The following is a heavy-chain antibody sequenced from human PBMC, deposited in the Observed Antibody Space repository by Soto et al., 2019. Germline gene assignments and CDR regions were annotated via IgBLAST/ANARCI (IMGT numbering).Heavy chain of an antibody. Sequence: ASVKVSCKXSGYTFTSYGISWVRQAPGQGLEWMGWISAYNGNTNYAQKLQGRVTMTTDTSTSTAYMELRSLRSDDTAVYYCARDAYYYDSSGVPFDYWGQGTLVTVSS. D-gene: IGHD3-22*01. J-gene: IGHJ4*02. V-gene: IGHV1-18*04. CDR2: ISAYNGNT. CDR3: ARDAYYYDSSGVPFDY. CDR1: GYTFTSYG.